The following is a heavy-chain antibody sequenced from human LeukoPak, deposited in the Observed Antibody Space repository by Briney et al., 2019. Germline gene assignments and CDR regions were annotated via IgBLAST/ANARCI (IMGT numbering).Heavy chain of an antibody. Sequence: GGSLRLSCAASGFTFSSYSMNWVRQAPGKGLEWVSSISSSSSYIYYADSVKGRFTISRDNAKNSLYLQMNSLRAEDTAVYYCARDFYGSGSYYFWFDPWGQGTLVTVSS. D-gene: IGHD3-10*01. J-gene: IGHJ5*02. V-gene: IGHV3-21*01. CDR3: ARDFYGSGSYYFWFDP. CDR1: GFTFSSYS. CDR2: ISSSSSYI.